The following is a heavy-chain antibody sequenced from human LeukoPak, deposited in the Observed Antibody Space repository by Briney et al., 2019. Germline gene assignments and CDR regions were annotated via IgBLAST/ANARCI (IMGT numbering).Heavy chain of an antibody. CDR1: GDSISSDDYS. CDR3: ARGAGSGWSPNYYGMDV. CDR2: IYHSGST. Sequence: PSETLSLTCTVSGDSISSDDYSWSWIRQPPGEGLEWIGYIYHSGSTYFNPSLKSRVTMSVDRSKNQFSLKLSSVTAADTAVYYCARGAGSGWSPNYYGMDVWGQGTTVTVSS. J-gene: IGHJ6*02. V-gene: IGHV4-30-2*01. D-gene: IGHD6-19*01.